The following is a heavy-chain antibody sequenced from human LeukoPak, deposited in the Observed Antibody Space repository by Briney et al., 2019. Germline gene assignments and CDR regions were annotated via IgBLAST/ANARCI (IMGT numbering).Heavy chain of an antibody. J-gene: IGHJ4*02. CDR3: ARDPHRGSSGWYIDY. V-gene: IGHV1-46*01. CDR2: INPSGGST. Sequence: ASVKVSCKASGYTFTSYYMHWVRQAPGQGLEWMGIINPSGGSTSYAQKFQGRVTMTRDTSISTAYMELSRLRSDDTAVYYCARDPHRGSSGWYIDYWGQGTLVTVSS. CDR1: GYTFTSYY. D-gene: IGHD6-19*01.